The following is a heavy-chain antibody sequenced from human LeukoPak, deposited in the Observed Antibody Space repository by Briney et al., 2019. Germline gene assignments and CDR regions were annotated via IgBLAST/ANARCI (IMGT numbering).Heavy chain of an antibody. Sequence: GGSLRLSCAASGFTFSSYSMNWVRQAPGKGLEGVSSISSSSSYIYYADSVKGRFTISSDNTKTSLYLQMNSLKAEDTAVYYCARVGPGYWGQGTLVTVSS. V-gene: IGHV3-21*01. CDR2: ISSSSSYI. CDR1: GFTFSSYS. J-gene: IGHJ4*02. CDR3: ARVGPGY.